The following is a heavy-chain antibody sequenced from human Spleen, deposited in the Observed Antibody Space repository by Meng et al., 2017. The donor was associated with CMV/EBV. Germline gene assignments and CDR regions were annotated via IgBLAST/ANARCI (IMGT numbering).Heavy chain of an antibody. CDR1: GFTFSSYA. CDR2: IWYDGSNK. Sequence: LSLTCAASGFTFSSYAMSWVRQAPGKGLEWVAVIWYDGSNKYYADSVKGRFTISRDNSKNTLYLQMNSLRAEDTAVYYCARSYSGREWGDYWGQGTLVTVSS. CDR3: ARSYSGREWGDY. V-gene: IGHV3-33*08. J-gene: IGHJ4*02. D-gene: IGHD1-26*01.